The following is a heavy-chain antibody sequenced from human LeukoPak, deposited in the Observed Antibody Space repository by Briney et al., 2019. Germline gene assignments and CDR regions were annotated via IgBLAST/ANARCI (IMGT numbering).Heavy chain of an antibody. V-gene: IGHV3-11*01. Sequence: PGGSLRLSCAASGFTFSDYDMSWIGEAPGPGLEGVSYISSSGITVYFVDSGKGRFTIYRDNAKNSLYLQLHSLRAEDTAVYYCASRGGSMVRDYWGQGTLVTVSS. CDR2: ISSSGITV. D-gene: IGHD3-10*01. CDR1: GFTFSDYD. CDR3: ASRGGSMVRDY. J-gene: IGHJ4*02.